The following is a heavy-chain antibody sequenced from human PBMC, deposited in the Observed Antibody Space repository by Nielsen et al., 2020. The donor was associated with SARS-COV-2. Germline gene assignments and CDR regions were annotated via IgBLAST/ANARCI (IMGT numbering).Heavy chain of an antibody. D-gene: IGHD3-16*01. Sequence: SETLSPTCAVSGGSIRSGGYSGSWIRQPPGKGLEWIGYIYHSGRTYYNPSLKSRVTISVDRSKNQFSLKLSSVTAADTAVYYCARGGRITFGGADDAFDIWGQGTMVTVSS. CDR1: GGSIRSGGYS. CDR3: ARGGRITFGGADDAFDI. V-gene: IGHV4-30-2*01. J-gene: IGHJ3*02. CDR2: IYHSGRT.